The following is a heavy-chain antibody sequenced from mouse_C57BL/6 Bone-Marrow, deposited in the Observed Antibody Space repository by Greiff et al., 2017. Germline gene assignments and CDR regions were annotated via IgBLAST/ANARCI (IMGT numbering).Heavy chain of an antibody. Sequence: QVQLKQPGAELVKPGASVKVSCKASGYTFTSYWMHWVKQRPGQGLEWIGRIHPSDSDTNYNQKFKGKATLTVDKSSSTAYMQLSSLTSEDTAVXYCTTWSNYRFAYWGQGTLVTVSA. CDR3: TTWSNYRFAY. CDR1: GYTFTSYW. J-gene: IGHJ3*01. D-gene: IGHD2-5*01. CDR2: IHPSDSDT. V-gene: IGHV1-74*01.